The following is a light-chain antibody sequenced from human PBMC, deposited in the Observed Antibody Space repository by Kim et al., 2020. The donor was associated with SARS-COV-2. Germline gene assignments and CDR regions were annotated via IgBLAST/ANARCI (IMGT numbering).Light chain of an antibody. CDR3: QQYDNLPSIT. CDR1: QDISSY. J-gene: IGKJ5*01. Sequence: DIQMTQSPSSLSASVGDRVTITCQASQDISSYLNWYQQKPGKAPKLLIYGASNLETGVPSRFSGSGSGTDFTFTISSLQPEDIATYYCQQYDNLPSITFGQGTRLEIK. V-gene: IGKV1-33*01. CDR2: GAS.